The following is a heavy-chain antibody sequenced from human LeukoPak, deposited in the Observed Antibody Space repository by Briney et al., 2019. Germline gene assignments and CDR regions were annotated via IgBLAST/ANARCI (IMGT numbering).Heavy chain of an antibody. CDR3: ASSLYYYDSSGYFPLDY. CDR2: IIPIFGTA. J-gene: IGHJ4*02. V-gene: IGHV1-69*13. CDR1: GGTFSSYA. D-gene: IGHD3-22*01. Sequence: SVKVSCKASGGTFSSYAISWVRQAPGQGLEWMGGIIPIFGTANYAQKFQGRVTITADESTSTAYMELSSLRSEDTAVYYCASSLYYYDSSGYFPLDYWGQGTLVTVSS.